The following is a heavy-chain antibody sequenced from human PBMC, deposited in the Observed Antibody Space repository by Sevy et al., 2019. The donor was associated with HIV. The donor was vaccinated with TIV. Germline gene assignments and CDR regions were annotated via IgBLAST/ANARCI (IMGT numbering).Heavy chain of an antibody. CDR1: GFTFSSYW. D-gene: IGHD6-19*01. Sequence: GGSLRLSCAASGFTFSSYWMSWVRQAPGKGLEWVANIKQDGSEKYYVDSVKGRFTISRDNAKNSLDLQMNSLRAEDTAVYYCAREGGEWLVRSYYYYMDVWGKGTTVTVSS. CDR3: AREGGEWLVRSYYYYMDV. J-gene: IGHJ6*03. CDR2: IKQDGSEK. V-gene: IGHV3-7*03.